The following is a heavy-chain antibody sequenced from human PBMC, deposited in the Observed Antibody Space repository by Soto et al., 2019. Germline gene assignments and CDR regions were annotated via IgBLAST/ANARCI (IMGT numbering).Heavy chain of an antibody. CDR2: IIPIFGTA. Sequence: QVQLVQSGAEVKKPGSSVKVSCKASGGTFSSYAISWVRQAPGQGLEWMGGIIPIFGTANYAQKFQGRVTITADEATSTADMELSSLRAEDTAVYYCAGGLRFLEWAPDYYGMDVWGQGTTVTVSS. J-gene: IGHJ6*02. D-gene: IGHD3-3*01. V-gene: IGHV1-69*01. CDR1: GGTFSSYA. CDR3: AGGLRFLEWAPDYYGMDV.